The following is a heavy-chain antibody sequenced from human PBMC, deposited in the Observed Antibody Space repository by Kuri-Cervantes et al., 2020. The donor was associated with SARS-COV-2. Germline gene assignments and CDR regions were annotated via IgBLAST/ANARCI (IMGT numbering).Heavy chain of an antibody. CDR3: ARRDYDFWSSYYPNPPEYFQH. V-gene: IGHV3-21*01. CDR2: ISSSSSYI. J-gene: IGHJ1*01. Sequence: LSLTCAASGFTFSSYSMNWVRQAPGKGLEWVSSISSSSSYIYYADSVKGRFTISRDNAKNSLYLQMNSLRAEDTAVYYCARRDYDFWSSYYPNPPEYFQHWGQGTLVTVSS. CDR1: GFTFSSYS. D-gene: IGHD3-3*01.